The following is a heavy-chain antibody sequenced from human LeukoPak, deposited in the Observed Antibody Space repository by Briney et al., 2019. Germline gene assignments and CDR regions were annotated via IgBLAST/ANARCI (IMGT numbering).Heavy chain of an antibody. Sequence: GGSLRLSCAASGFTFSSHWMHWVRQAPGKGLVWISRIVNDGSGATYVDSVKGRFTTSRDNAKNTLFLQMNSLRAEDTAVYYCAKGRTRIAAAARYFDYWGQGTLVTVSS. CDR3: AKGRTRIAAAARYFDY. V-gene: IGHV3-74*01. CDR2: IVNDGSGA. CDR1: GFTFSSHW. J-gene: IGHJ4*02. D-gene: IGHD6-13*01.